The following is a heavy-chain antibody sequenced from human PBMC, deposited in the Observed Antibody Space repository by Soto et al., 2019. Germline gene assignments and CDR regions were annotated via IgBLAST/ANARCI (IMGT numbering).Heavy chain of an antibody. CDR2: MNPNSGNT. CDR1: GYTFTSYD. D-gene: IGHD4-17*01. CDR3: ARTLNGDNVDY. V-gene: IGHV1-8*01. Sequence: QVQLVQSGAEVKKPGASVKVSCKASGYTFTSYDINCVRQATGQGLEWMGWMNPNSGNTGYAQQFQGRTTMTRNTHISTAYMELSSQRSEATAVYYCARTLNGDNVDYWGQGTLVSVS. J-gene: IGHJ4*02.